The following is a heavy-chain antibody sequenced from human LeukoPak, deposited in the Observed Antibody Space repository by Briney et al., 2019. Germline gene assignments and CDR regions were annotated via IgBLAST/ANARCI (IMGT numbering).Heavy chain of an antibody. CDR3: ARDVYCSGGSCYYHGMDV. CDR1: GFTFSSYS. D-gene: IGHD2-15*01. J-gene: IGHJ6*02. V-gene: IGHV3-48*02. CDR2: ISSSSSTI. Sequence: GGSLRLSCAASGFTFSSYSMNWVRQAPGKGLEWVSYISSSSSTIYYADSVKGRFTISRDNAKNSLYLQMNSLRDEDTAVYYCARDVYCSGGSCYYHGMDVWGQGTTVTVSS.